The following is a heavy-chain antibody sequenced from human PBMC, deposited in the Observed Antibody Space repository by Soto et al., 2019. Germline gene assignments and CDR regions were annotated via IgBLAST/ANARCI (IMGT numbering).Heavy chain of an antibody. V-gene: IGHV3-15*01. D-gene: IGHD6-19*01. J-gene: IGHJ4*02. CDR2: IKSKTDGGTT. CDR3: TTDRSYSSGWYVGCYYFDY. Sequence: GGSLRLSCAASGFTFSNAWMSWVRQAPGKGLEWVGRIKSKTDGGTTDYAAPVKGRFTISRDDSKNTLYLQMNSLKTEDTAVYYCTTDRSYSSGWYVGCYYFDYWGQGTLVTVSS. CDR1: GFTFSNAW.